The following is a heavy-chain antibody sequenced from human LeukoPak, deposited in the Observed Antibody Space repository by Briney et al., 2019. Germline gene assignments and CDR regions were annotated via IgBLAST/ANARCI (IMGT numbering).Heavy chain of an antibody. J-gene: IGHJ4*02. CDR3: ARVKLDYDILTGYSGNYFDY. CDR2: IYYSGST. V-gene: IGHV4-59*01. D-gene: IGHD3-9*01. CDR1: GGSISSYY. Sequence: PSETLSLTCTVSGGSISSYYWSWIRQPPGKGVEWIGYIYYSGSTNYNPSLKSRVTISVDTSKNQFSLKLSSVTAADTAAYYCARVKLDYDILTGYSGNYFDYWGQGTLVTVSS.